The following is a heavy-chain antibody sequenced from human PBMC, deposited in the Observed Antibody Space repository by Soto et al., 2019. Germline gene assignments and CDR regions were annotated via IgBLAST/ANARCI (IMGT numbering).Heavy chain of an antibody. CDR2: ISAYNGNT. D-gene: IGHD3-3*01. J-gene: IGHJ4*02. CDR1: GYTFTSYG. CDR3: ARVITIFGVVIPYFDY. V-gene: IGHV1-18*01. Sequence: ASVKVSCKASGYTFTSYGIIWVRQAPGQGLEWMGWISAYNGNTNYAQKLQGRVTMTTDTSTSTAYMELRSLRSDDTAVYYCARVITIFGVVIPYFDYWGQGTLVTVSS.